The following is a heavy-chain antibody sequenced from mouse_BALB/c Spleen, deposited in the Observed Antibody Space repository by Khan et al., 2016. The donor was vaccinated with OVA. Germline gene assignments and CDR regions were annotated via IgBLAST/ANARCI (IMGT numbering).Heavy chain of an antibody. Sequence: VQLKESGPGLVKPSQSLSLTCTVTGYSITSDYAWNWIRQFPGNKLEWMGYISYSGSTGYNPSLKSRLSITRATSNHQFFLQLNSVPTDDTATYYCARRYYYGHWYFDVWGAGATVTVSS. CDR1: GYSITSDYA. CDR3: ARRYYYGHWYFDV. D-gene: IGHD1-1*01. CDR2: ISYSGST. V-gene: IGHV3-2*02. J-gene: IGHJ1*01.